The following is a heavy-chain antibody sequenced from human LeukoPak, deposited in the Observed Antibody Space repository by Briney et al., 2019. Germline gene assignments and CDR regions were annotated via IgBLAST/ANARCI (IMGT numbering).Heavy chain of an antibody. CDR1: GDSVSGNSAA. V-gene: IGHV6-1*01. D-gene: IGHD1-26*01. J-gene: IGHJ5*02. CDR3: ARASGSYSRGGGNWFDP. Sequence: SQTLSLTCAISGDSVSGNSAAWNWIRQSPSRGLEWLGRTYYRSKWYNDYAVSVKSRITINPDTSKNQFSLQLNSVTPEDTAVYYCARASGSYSRGGGNWFDPWGQGTLVTVSS. CDR2: TYYRSKWYN.